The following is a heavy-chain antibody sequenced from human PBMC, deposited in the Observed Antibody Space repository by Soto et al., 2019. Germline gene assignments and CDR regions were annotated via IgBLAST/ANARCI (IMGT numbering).Heavy chain of an antibody. CDR3: ASHTYYDFWSGYLPDY. V-gene: IGHV1-69*12. J-gene: IGHJ4*02. CDR2: IIPIFGTA. CDR1: GGTFSSYA. Sequence: QVQLVQSGAEVKKPGSSVKVSCKASGGTFSSYAISWVRQAPGQGLEWMGGIIPIFGTANYAQKFQGRVTITADESTSTAYMELSSLRSEATAVYYCASHTYYDFWSGYLPDYWGQGTLVTVAS. D-gene: IGHD3-3*01.